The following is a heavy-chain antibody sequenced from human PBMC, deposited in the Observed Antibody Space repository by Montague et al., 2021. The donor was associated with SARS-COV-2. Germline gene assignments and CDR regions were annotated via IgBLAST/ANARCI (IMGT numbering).Heavy chain of an antibody. J-gene: IGHJ6*03. Sequence: SETLSLTCAVHGGSFSGYYWNWIRQRPGKGLEWIGEINHGGSTNXNPSLKNRLTISADTSKNQFSLKPTSMAATDTAVYYCARLRDGAVPSPILGIGPYFTYYYMDVWGKGTTVTV. V-gene: IGHV4-34*01. D-gene: IGHD2-2*02. CDR1: GGSFSGYY. CDR3: ARLRDGAVPSPILGIGPYFTYYYMDV. CDR2: INHGGST.